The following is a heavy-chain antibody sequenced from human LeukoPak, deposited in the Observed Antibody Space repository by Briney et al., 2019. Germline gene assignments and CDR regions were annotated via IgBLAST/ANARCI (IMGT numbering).Heavy chain of an antibody. V-gene: IGHV3-23*01. CDR3: AKAKEEWLPPLDY. Sequence: GGSLRLSCAASGFTFSTYAMSWVRQAPGKGLEWVSAISGSGGSTYYADSVKGRFTISRDNSKNTLYVQMNSLRAEDTAVYYCAKAKEEWLPPLDYWGQGTLVTVFS. CDR1: GFTFSTYA. D-gene: IGHD6-19*01. J-gene: IGHJ4*02. CDR2: ISGSGGST.